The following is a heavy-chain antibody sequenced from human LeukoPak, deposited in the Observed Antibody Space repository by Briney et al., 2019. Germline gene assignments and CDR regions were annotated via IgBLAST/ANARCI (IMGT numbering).Heavy chain of an antibody. CDR3: TSQLLWFGELIDY. V-gene: IGHV3-15*01. CDR2: XXSKTDGGTT. Sequence: GGSLRLSCAASGFTFSNAWMSWVRQAPGKGXXXXXXXXSKTDGGTTDYAAPVKGRFTISRDDSKNTLYLQMNSLKTEDTAVYYCTSQLLWFGELIDYWGQGTLVTVSS. D-gene: IGHD3-10*01. J-gene: IGHJ4*02. CDR1: GFTFSNAW.